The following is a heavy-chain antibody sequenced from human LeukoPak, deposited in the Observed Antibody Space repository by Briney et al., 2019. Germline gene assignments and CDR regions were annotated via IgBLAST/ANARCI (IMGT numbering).Heavy chain of an antibody. Sequence: GGSLRLSCAASGFTVSSNYMSWVRQAPGKGLEWVSAIVGSGSSTYYADSVKGRFTISRDNSKNTLYLQMNSLRAEDTAVYYCAKDRVRFSSRVDAFDIWGRGTMVTVSS. CDR1: GFTVSSNY. J-gene: IGHJ3*02. CDR2: IVGSGSST. D-gene: IGHD6-13*01. V-gene: IGHV3-23*01. CDR3: AKDRVRFSSRVDAFDI.